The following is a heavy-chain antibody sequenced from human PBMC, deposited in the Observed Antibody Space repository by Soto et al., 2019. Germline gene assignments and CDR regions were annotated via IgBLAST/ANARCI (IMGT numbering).Heavy chain of an antibody. CDR1: GGTFSSYA. J-gene: IGHJ4*02. V-gene: IGHV1-69*01. D-gene: IGHD5-18*01. CDR3: ASLRAMVFPLEN. Sequence: QVQLVQSGAEVKKPGSSVKVSCKASGGTFSSYAISWVRQAPGQGLEWMLGVIPIFCTANYAQKFQGRVTITADEATSRAYMELSSLSSEATAVYYCASLRAMVFPLENWGQGTMVTFAS. CDR2: VIPIFCTA.